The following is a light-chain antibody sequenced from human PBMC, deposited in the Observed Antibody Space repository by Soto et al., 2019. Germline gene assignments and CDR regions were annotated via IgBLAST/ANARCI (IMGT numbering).Light chain of an antibody. J-gene: IGKJ5*01. V-gene: IGKV1-9*01. Sequence: DIQLTQSPSFLSASVGDRVTITCRASQGISSYLAWYQQKPGKAPKLLIYAASTFQSGVPSRFSGDGSWTECTLTFGSLQPEAFATYYCQHLNSYPITFGQGTRLEIK. CDR1: QGISSY. CDR3: QHLNSYPIT. CDR2: AAS.